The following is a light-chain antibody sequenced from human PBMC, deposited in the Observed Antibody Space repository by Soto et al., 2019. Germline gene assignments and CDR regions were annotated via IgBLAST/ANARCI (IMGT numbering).Light chain of an antibody. CDR2: GAS. CDR3: QQYGSLPIT. V-gene: IGKV3-20*01. CDR1: QSVSSSY. J-gene: IGKJ5*01. Sequence: IVLTQSPGTLSLSPGERATLSCRASQSVSSSYLAWYQQKPGQAPRLLIYGASSRATGIPDRFSGSGSGTDFTLTISRLEPEDFAVYYCQQYGSLPITFGQRTRLETK.